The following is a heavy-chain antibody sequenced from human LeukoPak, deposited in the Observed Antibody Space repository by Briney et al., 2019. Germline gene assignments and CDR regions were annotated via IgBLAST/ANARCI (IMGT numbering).Heavy chain of an antibody. CDR3: AKITEWLSPYYYGMDV. Sequence: GGSLRLSCAASGFTFSSYAMHWVRQAPGKGLEYVSAISSNGGSTYYANSVKGRFTISRDNSKNTLYLQMGSLRAEDTAVYYCAKITEWLSPYYYGMDVWGQGTTVTVSS. D-gene: IGHD3-3*01. CDR2: ISSNGGST. V-gene: IGHV3-64*01. J-gene: IGHJ6*02. CDR1: GFTFSSYA.